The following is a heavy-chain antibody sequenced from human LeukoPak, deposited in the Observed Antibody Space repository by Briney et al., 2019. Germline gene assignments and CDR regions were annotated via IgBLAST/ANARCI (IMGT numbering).Heavy chain of an antibody. CDR1: GGSISSYY. CDR2: IFTSGST. CDR3: ARLKQLDIDY. D-gene: IGHD6-6*01. V-gene: IGHV4-4*07. J-gene: IGHJ4*02. Sequence: SETLSLTCIASGGSISSYYLSWIRQPAGKGLEWIGRIFTSGSTNYNPSLKSRVTISVDKSKNQFSLKLSSVTAADTAVYYCARLKQLDIDYWGQGTLVTVSS.